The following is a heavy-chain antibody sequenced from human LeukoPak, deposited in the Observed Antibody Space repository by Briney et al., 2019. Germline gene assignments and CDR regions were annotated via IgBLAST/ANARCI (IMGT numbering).Heavy chain of an antibody. J-gene: IGHJ4*02. CDR2: IYYSGST. Sequence: PSETLSLTCTVSGGSISSYYWSWIRQPPGKGLEWIGYIYYSGSTNYNPSLKSRVTISVDTSKNQFSLKLSSVTAADTAVYYCACLALGAGVDYWGQGTLVTVSS. D-gene: IGHD1-26*01. CDR3: ACLALGAGVDY. CDR1: GGSISSYY. V-gene: IGHV4-59*01.